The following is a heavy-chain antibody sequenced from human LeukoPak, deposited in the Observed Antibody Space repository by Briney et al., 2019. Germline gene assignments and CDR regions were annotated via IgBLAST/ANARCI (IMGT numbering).Heavy chain of an antibody. CDR3: ARESGTENAFDI. CDR1: GGSISSYY. J-gene: IGHJ3*02. Sequence: PSETLSLTCTVSGGSISSYYWSWIRQPPGKGLEWIGYIYYSGSTNYNPSLKSRVTISVDTSKNQSSLKLSPVTAADTAVYYCARESGTENAFDIWGQGTMVTVSS. V-gene: IGHV4-59*01. D-gene: IGHD1-7*01. CDR2: IYYSGST.